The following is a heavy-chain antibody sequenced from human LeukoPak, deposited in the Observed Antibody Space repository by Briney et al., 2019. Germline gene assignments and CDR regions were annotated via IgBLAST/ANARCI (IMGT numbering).Heavy chain of an antibody. D-gene: IGHD6-13*01. V-gene: IGHV3-23*01. Sequence: PGGSLRLSCTVSGFSFGSEAMSWVRQAPGRGLEWVSSISPAGGTTYYADSVKGRFTISRDNSKNTLYVQMSSLRVEDTAVYYCTKSRSGSSNWALRIFDNWGQGXLVSVSS. CDR1: GFSFGSEA. J-gene: IGHJ4*02. CDR2: ISPAGGTT. CDR3: TKSRSGSSNWALRIFDN.